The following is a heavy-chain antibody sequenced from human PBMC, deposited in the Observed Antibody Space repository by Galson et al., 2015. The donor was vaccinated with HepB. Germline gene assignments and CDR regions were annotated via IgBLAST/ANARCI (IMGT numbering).Heavy chain of an antibody. J-gene: IGHJ5*02. Sequence: RQAPGKGLEWIGEIDYGGTTHYNPSLKSRVTISVDTSKNQFSLKLSSVTAADTAVYYCARRLYLNGYYSGSWGQGTLVTVSS. CDR3: ARRLYLNGYYSGS. D-gene: IGHD3-9*01. V-gene: IGHV4-34*01. CDR2: IDYGGTT.